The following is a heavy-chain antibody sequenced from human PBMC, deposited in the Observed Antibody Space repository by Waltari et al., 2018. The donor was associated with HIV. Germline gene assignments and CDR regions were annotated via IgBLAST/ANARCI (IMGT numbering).Heavy chain of an antibody. D-gene: IGHD3-3*01. CDR2: LYYTGTS. CDR3: ARLPDISGVTWGRWFET. CDR1: GGSISSSSDY. V-gene: IGHV4-39*01. J-gene: IGHJ5*02. Sequence: QLQLQESGPGLVKPSETLSLTCTVSGGSISSSSDYWAWIRQPPGEGLEWIGSLYYTGTSHNNPSLRGRVTMSVDTSKNQFSRKLTSVTAADTALYYCARLPDISGVTWGRWFETWGQGTLVTVSS.